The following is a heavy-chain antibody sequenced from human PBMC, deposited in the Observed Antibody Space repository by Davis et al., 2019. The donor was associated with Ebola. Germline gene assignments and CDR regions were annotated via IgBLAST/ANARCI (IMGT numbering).Heavy chain of an antibody. D-gene: IGHD2-2*01. CDR3: ARDGEDIVVVPAAKMGYYYYGMDV. Sequence: PGGSLRLSCAASGFTFSSYAMSWVRQAPGTGLEWVSAISGSGGSTYYADSVKGRFTISRDNAKNSLYLQMNSLRAEDTAVYYCARDGEDIVVVPAAKMGYYYYGMDVWGQGTTVTVSS. CDR1: GFTFSSYA. CDR2: ISGSGGST. V-gene: IGHV3-23*01. J-gene: IGHJ6*02.